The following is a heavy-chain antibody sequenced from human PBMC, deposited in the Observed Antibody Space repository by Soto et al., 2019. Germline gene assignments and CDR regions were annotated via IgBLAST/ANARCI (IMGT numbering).Heavy chain of an antibody. V-gene: IGHV4-39*01. CDR3: ARRGGGDSLFDS. D-gene: IGHD4-17*01. J-gene: IGHJ4*02. CDR1: GDSFSTSNYY. CDR2: IFYGGGTGVT. Sequence: QLHLQESGPGLVKPSETLSLTCTVSGDSFSTSNYYWGWIRQPPGTGLEWIGNIFYGGGTGVTYYHPSLKSRVIISVDTSKNQFSLKLRSITAADTAFYFCARRGGGDSLFDSWGQGKLVTVSS.